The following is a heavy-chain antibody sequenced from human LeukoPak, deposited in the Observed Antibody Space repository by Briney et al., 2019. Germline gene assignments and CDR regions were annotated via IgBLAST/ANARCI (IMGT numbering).Heavy chain of an antibody. V-gene: IGHV5-51*01. Sequence: GESLKISCQASGYTFTNYWIGWVRQMPGKGLEWMGIIYPGDSDTKYSPSFQGQVTMSADKSIRTAYLQWSSLKASDTAMYYCARHGVDSGSYHLDYWGQGTLVTVSS. J-gene: IGHJ4*02. CDR2: IYPGDSDT. D-gene: IGHD1-26*01. CDR1: GYTFTNYW. CDR3: ARHGVDSGSYHLDY.